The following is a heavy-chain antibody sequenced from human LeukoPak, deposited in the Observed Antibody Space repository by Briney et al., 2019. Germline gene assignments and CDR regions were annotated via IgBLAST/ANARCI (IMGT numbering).Heavy chain of an antibody. J-gene: IGHJ4*02. CDR2: IYHSGGT. CDR1: GGSISNYY. D-gene: IGHD3-10*01. V-gene: IGHV4-59*08. Sequence: SETLSLTCTVSGGSISNYYWSWIRQPPGKGLEWIGYIYHSGGTNYNPSLKSRVTISVDTSKNQFSLKLSSVTAADTAVYYCARGWYGSGSWIDYWGQGTLVTVSS. CDR3: ARGWYGSGSWIDY.